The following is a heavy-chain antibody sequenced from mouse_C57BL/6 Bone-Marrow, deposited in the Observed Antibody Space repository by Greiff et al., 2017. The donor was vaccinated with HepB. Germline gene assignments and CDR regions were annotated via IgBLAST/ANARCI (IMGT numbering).Heavy chain of an antibody. CDR2: ISSGGDYI. CDR3: TREDDYFAY. Sequence: EVKLQESGEGLVKPGGSLKLSCAASGFTFSSYAMSWVRQTPEKRLEWVAYISSGGDYIYYADTVKGRFTIARDNARNTLYLQMSSLKSEDTAMYYCTREDDYFAYWGQGTTLTVSS. CDR1: GFTFSSYA. J-gene: IGHJ2*01. V-gene: IGHV5-9-1*02.